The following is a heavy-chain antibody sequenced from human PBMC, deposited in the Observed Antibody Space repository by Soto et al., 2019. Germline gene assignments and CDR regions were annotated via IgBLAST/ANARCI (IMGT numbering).Heavy chain of an antibody. V-gene: IGHV4-59*12. CDR3: ARDAGSGSYYRLYYYGMDV. CDR1: GGSISHYY. D-gene: IGHD3-10*01. CDR2: IFYSGST. Sequence: SETLSLTCTVSGGSISHYYWSWIRQPPGQGLEWIGYIFYSGSTNYNPSLKSRVTISVDTSKNQFSLKLSSVTAADTAVYYCARDAGSGSYYRLYYYGMDVWGQGTTVTVSS. J-gene: IGHJ6*02.